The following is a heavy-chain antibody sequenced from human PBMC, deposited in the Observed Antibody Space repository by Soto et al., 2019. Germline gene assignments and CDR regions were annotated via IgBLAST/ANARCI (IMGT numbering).Heavy chain of an antibody. J-gene: IGHJ6*03. D-gene: IGHD6-19*01. CDR2: IYYSGST. Sequence: SETLSLTCTVSGGSISSYYWSWIRQPPGKGLEWIGYIYYSGSTNYNPSLKSRVTISVDTSKNQFSLKLSSVTAADTAVYYCAREISSGWDYYYYMDVWGKGATVTVSS. CDR3: AREISSGWDYYYYMDV. V-gene: IGHV4-59*01. CDR1: GGSISSYY.